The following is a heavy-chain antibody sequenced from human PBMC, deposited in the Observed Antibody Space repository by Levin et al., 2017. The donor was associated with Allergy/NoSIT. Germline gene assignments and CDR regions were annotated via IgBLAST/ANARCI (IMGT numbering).Heavy chain of an antibody. Sequence: KISCKASGGTFSSYAISWVRQAPGQGLEWMGRIIPILGIANYAQKFQGRVTITADKSTSTAYMELSSLRSEDTAVYYCARDLSCSSTSCYAVGAYDYWGQGTLVTVSS. V-gene: IGHV1-69*04. CDR3: ARDLSCSSTSCYAVGAYDY. CDR1: GGTFSSYA. CDR2: IIPILGIA. J-gene: IGHJ4*02. D-gene: IGHD2-2*01.